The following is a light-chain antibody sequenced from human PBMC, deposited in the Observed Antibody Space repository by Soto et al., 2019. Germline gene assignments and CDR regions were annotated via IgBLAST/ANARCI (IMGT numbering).Light chain of an antibody. V-gene: IGKV1-5*01. CDR1: ENIFKF. J-gene: IGKJ4*01. CDR3: QHYHSQSIT. CDR2: AAS. Sequence: DILLIQSPATLSASVGDRITITCRASENIFKFLAWYQQRSGSAPNLLIYAASDLEKGVPSRFSGSGSGTEFTVTIDNLPPNDSATYFCQHYHSQSITFGGGTQVDVK.